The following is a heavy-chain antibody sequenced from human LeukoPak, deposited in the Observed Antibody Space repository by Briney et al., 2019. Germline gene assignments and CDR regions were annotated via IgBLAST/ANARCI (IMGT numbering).Heavy chain of an antibody. CDR3: GRDFGLSGTKRSFDT. Sequence: GGSLRLSCAASGFIFSDYYMGWIRQAPGKGLEWVSYISGSGSTIFYADSVKGRFTISRDNAKNSMHLQMNSLRAEDTAVYYCGRDFGLSGTKRSFDTWGQGTMVTVSS. V-gene: IGHV3-11*01. J-gene: IGHJ3*02. CDR2: ISGSGSTI. D-gene: IGHD1-7*01. CDR1: GFIFSDYY.